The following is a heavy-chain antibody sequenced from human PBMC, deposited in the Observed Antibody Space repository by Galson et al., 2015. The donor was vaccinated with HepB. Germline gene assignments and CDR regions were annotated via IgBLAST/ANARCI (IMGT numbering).Heavy chain of an antibody. V-gene: IGHV1-2*02. CDR3: ARPIRGGYSYGFDI. Sequence: SVKVSCKASGYTFTDYYIHWVRQAPGQGLEWMGCMNPDNGDTFSPQNFQGRVTMTGDTSITTAYMELSGLRYGDTAVYFCARPIRGGYSYGFDIWGQGTLVTVSS. D-gene: IGHD4-11*01. J-gene: IGHJ3*02. CDR1: GYTFTDYY. CDR2: MNPDNGDT.